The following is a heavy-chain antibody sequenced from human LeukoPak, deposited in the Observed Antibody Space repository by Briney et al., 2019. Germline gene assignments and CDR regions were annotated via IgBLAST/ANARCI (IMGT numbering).Heavy chain of an antibody. CDR1: GFTFSNYG. J-gene: IGHJ3*02. Sequence: GGSLRLSCAASGFTFSNYGMSWVRQAPGKGLEWVSAISGSGVTTYYADSVKGRFTISRDNSKHTLYLQMNSLRAEDTAVYYCAKDILGRIDPTPPIWGQGTMVTVSS. D-gene: IGHD3-9*01. V-gene: IGHV3-23*01. CDR2: ISGSGVTT. CDR3: AKDILGRIDPTPPI.